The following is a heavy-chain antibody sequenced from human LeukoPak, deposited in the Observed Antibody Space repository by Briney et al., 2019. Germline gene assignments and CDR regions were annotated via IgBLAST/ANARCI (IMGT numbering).Heavy chain of an antibody. J-gene: IGHJ6*03. CDR2: IYYSGST. V-gene: IGHV4-39*01. CDR1: GGSISSSSYY. Sequence: SQTLSLTCTVSGGSISSSSYYWGWIRQPPGKGLEWIGSIYYSGSTYYNPSLKSRVTISVDTSKNQFSLKLSSVTAADTAVYYCARHGYYYYYMDVWGKGTTVTVSS. CDR3: ARHGYYYYYMDV.